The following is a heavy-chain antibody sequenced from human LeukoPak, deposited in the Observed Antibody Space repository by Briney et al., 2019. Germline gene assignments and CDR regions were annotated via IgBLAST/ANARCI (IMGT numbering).Heavy chain of an antibody. CDR3: AKMQGYFDY. CDR1: GLTFSSYG. CDR2: ITGDGTTT. Sequence: PGGSLRLSCEASGLTFSSYGMSWVRQAPGKGLQWVSAITGDGTTTYYADSVKGRFTISRDNSKNMLYLRMSSLRAEDTAVYYCAKMQGYFDYWGQGTLVPVSS. J-gene: IGHJ4*02. V-gene: IGHV3-23*01.